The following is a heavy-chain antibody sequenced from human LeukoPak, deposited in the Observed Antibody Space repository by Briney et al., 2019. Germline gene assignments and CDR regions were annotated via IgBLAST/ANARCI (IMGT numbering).Heavy chain of an antibody. CDR2: IYYSGST. J-gene: IGHJ5*02. V-gene: IGHV4-59*01. D-gene: IGHD3-22*01. CDR1: GASISSYY. Sequence: SETLSLTCTVSGASISSYYWSWIRQPPGKGLEWIGYIYYSGSTNYNPSLNSRVTISVDTSKNQFSLRLSSVTAADTAVYYCARHRYYYDSSGYYYQPWGQGSLVSVSS. CDR3: ARHRYYYDSSGYYYQP.